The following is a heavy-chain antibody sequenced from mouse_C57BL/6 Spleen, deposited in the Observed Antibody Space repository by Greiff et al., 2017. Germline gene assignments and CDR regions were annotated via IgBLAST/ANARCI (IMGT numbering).Heavy chain of an antibody. CDR2: ISNGGGST. D-gene: IGHD1-1*01. Sequence: EVQLQESGGGLVQPGGSLKLSCAASGFTFSDYYMYWVRQTPEKRLEWVAYISNGGGSTYYPDTVKGRFTISRDNAKNTLYLQMSRLKSEDTAMXYCARLDYGSSYYYAMDYWGQGTSVTVSS. V-gene: IGHV5-12*01. CDR3: ARLDYGSSYYYAMDY. J-gene: IGHJ4*01. CDR1: GFTFSDYY.